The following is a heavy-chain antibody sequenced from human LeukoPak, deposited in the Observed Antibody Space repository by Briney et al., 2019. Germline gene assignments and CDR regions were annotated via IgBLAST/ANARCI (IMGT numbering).Heavy chain of an antibody. CDR2: IYTSGST. D-gene: IGHD3-22*01. Sequence: PSETLSLTCTVSGGSISSYYWSWIRQPAGKVLEWIGRIYTSGSTNYNPSLKSRVTMSVDTSKNQFSLKLSSVTAADTAVYYCARANYYDSSGYSRGAFDIWGQGTMVSVSS. CDR1: GGSISSYY. CDR3: ARANYYDSSGYSRGAFDI. V-gene: IGHV4-4*07. J-gene: IGHJ3*02.